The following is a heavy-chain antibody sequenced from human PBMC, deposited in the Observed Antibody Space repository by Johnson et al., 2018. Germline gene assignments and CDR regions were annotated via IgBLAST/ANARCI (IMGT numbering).Heavy chain of an antibody. CDR1: GFTFSSYG. J-gene: IGHJ6*02. V-gene: IGHV3-30*18. D-gene: IGHD2-8*01. CDR3: GKGQYCTNGVCYPYYYYGMDV. Sequence: QVQLVEAGGGVVQPGRSLRLSCAASGFTFSSYGMHWLRQAPGTGLEWVAVISYDGSNNYYADSVKGRFTLHRDNSKNTLDLQMNSQRAQDTAVYYCGKGQYCTNGVCYPYYYYGMDVWGQGTTVTVSS. CDR2: ISYDGSNN.